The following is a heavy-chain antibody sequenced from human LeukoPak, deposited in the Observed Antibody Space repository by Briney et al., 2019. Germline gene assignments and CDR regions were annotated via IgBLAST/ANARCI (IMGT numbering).Heavy chain of an antibody. D-gene: IGHD7-27*01. J-gene: IGHJ4*02. CDR2: IYYSGST. CDR1: GGSISSGGYY. Sequence: SETLSLTCTVSGGSISSGGYYWSWIRQHPGKGLEWIGYIYYSGSTYYNPSLKSRVTISVDTSKKQFSLKLSSVTAADTAVFYCARATNWGSEYYWGQGTLVTVSS. CDR3: ARATNWGSEYY. V-gene: IGHV4-31*03.